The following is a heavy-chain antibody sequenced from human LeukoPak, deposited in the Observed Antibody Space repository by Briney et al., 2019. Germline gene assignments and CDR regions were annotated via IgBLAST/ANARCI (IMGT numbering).Heavy chain of an antibody. CDR3: ARDDCSGGNCYLFPQRSAFDY. CDR2: INPSGGST. D-gene: IGHD2-15*01. CDR1: GYTFTSYY. J-gene: IGHJ4*02. Sequence: ASVKVSCKASGYTFTSYYMHWVRQAPGQGLEWMGIINPSGGSTSYAQKFQGRVTMTRDTSTSTVYMELSSLRSEDTAVYYCARDDCSGGNCYLFPQRSAFDYWGQGTLVTVSS. V-gene: IGHV1-46*01.